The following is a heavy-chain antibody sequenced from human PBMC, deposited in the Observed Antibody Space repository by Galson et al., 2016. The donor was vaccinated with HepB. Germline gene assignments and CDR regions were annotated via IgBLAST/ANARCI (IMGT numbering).Heavy chain of an antibody. CDR1: GISVSSYY. V-gene: IGHV4-4*07. CDR2: IYARGTT. CDR3: AGYGSGTLYLANAFDI. J-gene: IGHJ3*02. D-gene: IGHD3-10*01. Sequence: SETLSLTCSVSGISVSSYYWTWIRQPAGKGLEWIGRIYARGTTDYNPSLKSRVTMSLDTSTNQLSLGLTSVSAADTAVYYCAGYGSGTLYLANAFDIWGQGAKVTVSS.